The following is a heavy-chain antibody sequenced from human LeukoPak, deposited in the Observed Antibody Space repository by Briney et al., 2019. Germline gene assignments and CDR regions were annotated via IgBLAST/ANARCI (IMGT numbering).Heavy chain of an antibody. V-gene: IGHV3-66*04. Sequence: GGSLRLSCAVSGFPLSNAWMRWVRQAPGKGLEWVSVIYSGGSTYYADSVRGRFTISRDNSKNTLYLQMNSLRAEDTAVYYCARRFKVNWCLDYWGQGTLVTVSS. CDR1: GFPLSNAW. CDR2: IYSGGST. CDR3: ARRFKVNWCLDY. J-gene: IGHJ4*02. D-gene: IGHD1-20*01.